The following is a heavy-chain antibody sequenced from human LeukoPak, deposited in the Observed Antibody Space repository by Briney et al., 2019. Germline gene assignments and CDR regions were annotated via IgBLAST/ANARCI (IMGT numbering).Heavy chain of an antibody. D-gene: IGHD2-15*01. CDR3: ARGYCSGGSCVTLDY. V-gene: IGHV4-34*01. J-gene: IGHJ4*02. CDR1: GGSFSGYY. CDR2: INHSGST. Sequence: SETLSLTCAVYGGSFSGYYWSWIRQPPGKGLEWIGEINHSGSTNYNPSLKSRVTISVDTSKNQFSLKLGSVTAADTAVYYCARGYCSGGSCVTLDYWGQGTLVTVSS.